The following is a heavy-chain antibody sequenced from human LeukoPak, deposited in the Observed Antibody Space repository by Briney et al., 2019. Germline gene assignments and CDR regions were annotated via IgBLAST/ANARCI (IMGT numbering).Heavy chain of an antibody. CDR1: GFTVSSNY. D-gene: IGHD2-2*01. CDR3: ARGVEVVAAADNWFDP. V-gene: IGHV3-21*01. CDR2: ISTSSSYI. Sequence: GGSLRLSCAASGFTVSSNYMSWVRQAPGKGLEWVSSISTSSSYINYADSVKGRFTISRDNAKHSLYLQMNSLRAEDTAVYYCARGVEVVAAADNWFDPWGQGTLVTVSS. J-gene: IGHJ5*02.